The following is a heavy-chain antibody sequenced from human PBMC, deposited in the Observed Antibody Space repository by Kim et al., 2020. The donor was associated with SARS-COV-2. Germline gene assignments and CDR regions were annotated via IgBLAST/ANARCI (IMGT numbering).Heavy chain of an antibody. CDR1: GFTFSNCA. Sequence: GGSLRLSCAASGFTFSNCAMSWVRQAPGKGLEWVSAISGGGGNTNYADSVKGRFTISRDNSKNTLYLQMNSLRAEDTAVYYCAKDRILGGWVLDAFDIWGQGTMVTISP. D-gene: IGHD6-19*01. CDR2: ISGGGGNT. J-gene: IGHJ3*02. V-gene: IGHV3-23*01. CDR3: AKDRILGGWVLDAFDI.